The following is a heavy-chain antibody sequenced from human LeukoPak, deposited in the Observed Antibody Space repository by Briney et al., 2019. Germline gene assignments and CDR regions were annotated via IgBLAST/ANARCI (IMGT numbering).Heavy chain of an antibody. CDR2: INPSGGST. J-gene: IGHJ4*02. V-gene: IGHV1-46*01. Sequence: ASVKVSCKASGYTFTSYYMHWVRQAPGQGLEWMGIINPSGGSTSYAQKFQGRVTMTRDTSTSTVYMELSSLRSEDTAVYYCARARSIVVVPAAFDYWGQGTLVTVSS. D-gene: IGHD2-2*01. CDR1: GYTFTSYY. CDR3: ARARSIVVVPAAFDY.